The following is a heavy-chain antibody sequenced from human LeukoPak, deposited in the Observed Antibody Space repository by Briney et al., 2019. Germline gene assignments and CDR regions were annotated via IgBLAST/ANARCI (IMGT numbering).Heavy chain of an antibody. CDR1: GGTFSSYA. Sequence: GASVKVSCKASGGTFSSYAISWVRQAPGQGLEWMGRIIPIFGTANYAQKFQGRVTITTDESTSTAYMELSRLRSDDTAVYYCARNFGQMQDAFDIWGQGTMVTVSS. D-gene: IGHD3-10*01. CDR3: ARNFGQMQDAFDI. CDR2: IIPIFGTA. J-gene: IGHJ3*02. V-gene: IGHV1-69*05.